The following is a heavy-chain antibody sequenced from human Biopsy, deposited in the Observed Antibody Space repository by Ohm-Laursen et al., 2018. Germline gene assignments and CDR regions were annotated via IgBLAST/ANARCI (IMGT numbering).Heavy chain of an antibody. Sequence: SETLSLTCTVSGVSISVDGYYWAWIRQLPGKGLDWIGYIYHSGTTYYNPSLKSRLTMSLDTSKNEFSLRLRSVTAADTAVYFCATFRASWDTTQGGDYWGQGTLVTVSS. V-gene: IGHV4-31*03. CDR1: GVSISVDGYY. D-gene: IGHD1-26*01. J-gene: IGHJ4*02. CDR3: ATFRASWDTTQGGDY. CDR2: IYHSGTT.